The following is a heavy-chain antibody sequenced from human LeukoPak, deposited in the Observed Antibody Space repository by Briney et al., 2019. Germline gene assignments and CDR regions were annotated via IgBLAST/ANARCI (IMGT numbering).Heavy chain of an antibody. CDR3: ARVYSSLWAPSSDY. V-gene: IGHV3-7*05. D-gene: IGHD3-22*01. Sequence: GGSLRLSCAASGFTFSNYWMNWVRQAPGKGLEWVANIKQDGSETYYVGSVKGRFTISRDNAKNSLFLQMNSLRAEDTAVYYCARVYSSLWAPSSDYWGQGALVTVSS. CDR2: IKQDGSET. J-gene: IGHJ4*02. CDR1: GFTFSNYW.